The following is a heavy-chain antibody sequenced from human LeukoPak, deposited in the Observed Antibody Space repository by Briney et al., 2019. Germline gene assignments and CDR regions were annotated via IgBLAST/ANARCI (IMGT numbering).Heavy chain of an antibody. CDR3: AKDKELVHLPDY. J-gene: IGHJ4*02. CDR2: ISDDGRDK. Sequence: GRSLRLSCAASGFTFSSYGMRWVRQAPGKGLEWVAVISDDGRDKYYADSVKGRFTISRDNSKNTLYLQMNSLRAEDTAVYCCAKDKELVHLPDYWGQGTLVTVSS. CDR1: GFTFSSYG. V-gene: IGHV3-30*18. D-gene: IGHD1-1*01.